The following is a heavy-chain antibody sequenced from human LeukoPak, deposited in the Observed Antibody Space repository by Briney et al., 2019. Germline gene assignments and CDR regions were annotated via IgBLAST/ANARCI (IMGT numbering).Heavy chain of an antibody. V-gene: IGHV3-7*04. Sequence: GGSLRLSCAASGFIFSDNWVTWVRQAPGKGLEWVANIDRDGSEKYYADSVEGRFTISRDNAKNSLYLQMNSLRDEDTAVYYCARYSSGTKDYWGQGTLVTVSS. CDR3: ARYSSGTKDY. J-gene: IGHJ4*02. CDR2: IDRDGSEK. CDR1: GFIFSDNW. D-gene: IGHD3-10*01.